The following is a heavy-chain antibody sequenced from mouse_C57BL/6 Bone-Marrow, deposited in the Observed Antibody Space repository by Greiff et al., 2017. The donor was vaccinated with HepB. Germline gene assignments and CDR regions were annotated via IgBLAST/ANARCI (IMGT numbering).Heavy chain of an antibody. J-gene: IGHJ4*01. CDR2: ISSGSSTI. CDR3: ARGDYPYYYAMDY. Sequence: DVQLVESGGGLVKPGGSLKLSCAASGFTFSDYGMHWVRQAPEKGLEWVAYISSGSSTIYYADTVKGRFTIARDNAKNTLFLQMTSLRSEDTAMYYCARGDYPYYYAMDYWGQGTSVTVSS. V-gene: IGHV5-17*01. CDR1: GFTFSDYG. D-gene: IGHD2-4*01.